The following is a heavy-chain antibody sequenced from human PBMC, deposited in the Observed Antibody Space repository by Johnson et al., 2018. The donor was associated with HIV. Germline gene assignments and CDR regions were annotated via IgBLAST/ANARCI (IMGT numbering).Heavy chain of an antibody. CDR3: AKDREMATITFVEVAFDI. CDR2: ISWNSGSI. Sequence: VQLVESGGGLVQPGGSLRLSCAASGFTVSSNYMSWVRQAPGKGLEWVSGISWNSGSIGYADSVKGRFTISRDNARYSLYLQMNSLRAEDPALYYCAKDREMATITFVEVAFDIGGQGTMVTVSS. CDR1: GFTVSSNY. V-gene: IGHV3-9*01. J-gene: IGHJ3*02. D-gene: IGHD5-24*01.